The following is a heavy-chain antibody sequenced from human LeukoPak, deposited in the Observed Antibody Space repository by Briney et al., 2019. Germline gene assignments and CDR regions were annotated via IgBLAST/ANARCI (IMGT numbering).Heavy chain of an antibody. Sequence: ASVKVSCKASGYTFTCYYMHWVRQAPGQGLEWMGWSNPNSGGTNYAQKLQGRVTMTRDTSISTAYMELSRLRSADTAVYFCARVTGYYYDSSGYPNDWYFDLWGRGTLVTVSS. CDR2: SNPNSGGT. CDR1: GYTFTCYY. D-gene: IGHD3-22*01. J-gene: IGHJ2*01. V-gene: IGHV1-2*02. CDR3: ARVTGYYYDSSGYPNDWYFDL.